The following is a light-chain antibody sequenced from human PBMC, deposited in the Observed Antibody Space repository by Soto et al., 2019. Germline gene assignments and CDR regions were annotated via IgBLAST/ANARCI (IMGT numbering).Light chain of an antibody. Sequence: QSVLTQPASVSGSPGQSIAISCTGTSSDVGGYDYVSWYQQHPGKAPKVMIYDVSNRPSGVSNRFSGSKSGNTASLTISGLQAEDEADYYCSSYTCRSTYGCGTGTKVTV. V-gene: IGLV2-14*01. CDR1: SSDVGGYDY. CDR3: SSYTCRSTYG. J-gene: IGLJ1*01. CDR2: DVS.